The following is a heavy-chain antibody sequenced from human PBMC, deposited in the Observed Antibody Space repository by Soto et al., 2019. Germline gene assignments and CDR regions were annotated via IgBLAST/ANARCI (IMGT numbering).Heavy chain of an antibody. CDR3: ARGGIPPSGYGIAYAMDV. D-gene: IGHD1-26*01. CDR2: IYYSGST. Sequence: SETLSLTCTVSGVSISGSRYYWGWIRQPPGRGLEWIGNIYYSGSTYYTPALKSRVTLSVDTSKNQFSLNLNSVTAADTAVYYCARGGIPPSGYGIAYAMDVWSQGTTVTVSS. J-gene: IGHJ6*02. V-gene: IGHV4-39*01. CDR1: GVSISGSRYY.